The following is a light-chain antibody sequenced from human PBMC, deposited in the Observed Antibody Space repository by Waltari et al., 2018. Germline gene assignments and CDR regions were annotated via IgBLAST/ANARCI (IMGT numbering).Light chain of an antibody. J-gene: IGLJ3*02. V-gene: IGLV2-14*01. CDR1: SSDVGGYNY. CDR2: EVS. Sequence: QSALTQPASVSGSPGQSITISCTGTSSDVGGYNYVSWYQQHPGKAPKLMIYEVSNRPSGVSNRVAGSKSGNTASLVISGLRSEDEAEYYCASWDDSLSGSWVFGGGTKLTVL. CDR3: ASWDDSLSGSWV.